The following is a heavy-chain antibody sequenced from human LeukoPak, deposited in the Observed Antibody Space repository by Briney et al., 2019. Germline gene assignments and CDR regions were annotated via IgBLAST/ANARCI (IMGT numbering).Heavy chain of an antibody. CDR1: GGSISSYY. J-gene: IGHJ4*02. CDR3: VRVGDGYNYDY. D-gene: IGHD5-24*01. V-gene: IGHV4-59*01. Sequence: SSETLSLTCTVYGGSISSYYWSWIRQPPGKGLEWIGYIYYSGSNNYNPCLESRVTISVDTSQNQFSLKLSSVTAADTAVYYCVRVGDGYNYDYWGQGTLVTVSS. CDR2: IYYSGSN.